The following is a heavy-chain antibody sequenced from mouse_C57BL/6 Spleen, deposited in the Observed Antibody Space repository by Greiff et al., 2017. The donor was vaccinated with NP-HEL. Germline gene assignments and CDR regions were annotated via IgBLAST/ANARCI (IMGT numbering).Heavy chain of an antibody. V-gene: IGHV1-52*01. Sequence: VQLQQPGAELVRPGSSVKLSCKASGYTFTSYWLHWVKQRPIPGLEWIGNIDPSDSENHYNQKFKDKATLTVDKSSSTAYRQLSSLTSEDSAVYYCARRGVTGSAMDYWGQGTSVTVSS. CDR2: IDPSDSEN. CDR3: ARRGVTGSAMDY. J-gene: IGHJ4*01. CDR1: GYTFTSYW. D-gene: IGHD4-1*01.